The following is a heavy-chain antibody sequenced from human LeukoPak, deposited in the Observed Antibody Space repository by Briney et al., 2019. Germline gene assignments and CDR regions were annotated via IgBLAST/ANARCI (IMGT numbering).Heavy chain of an antibody. CDR3: ARYCNGGSCYAYDAFDM. Sequence: ASVKVSCKASGYTFTTYDINWVRQAPGQGLEWMGWISPYNGNTIYAQKLQGRVTITTDTSTSTAYMELRSLRSDDTAVYYCARYCNGGSCYAYDAFDMWGQGTMVTVSS. CDR2: ISPYNGNT. V-gene: IGHV1-18*04. J-gene: IGHJ3*02. D-gene: IGHD2-15*01. CDR1: GYTFTTYD.